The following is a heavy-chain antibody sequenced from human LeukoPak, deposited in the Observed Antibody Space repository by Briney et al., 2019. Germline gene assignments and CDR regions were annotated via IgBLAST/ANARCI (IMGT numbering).Heavy chain of an antibody. D-gene: IGHD6-13*01. J-gene: IGHJ4*02. Sequence: PGGSPRLSCAASGFTFSSYGMHWVRQAPGKGLEWVAFIRYDGSNKYYADSVKGRVTISRDNSKNTLYLQMNSLRAEDTAVYYCAKVSGIAAAGMVDYWGQGTLVTVSS. V-gene: IGHV3-30*02. CDR2: IRYDGSNK. CDR1: GFTFSSYG. CDR3: AKVSGIAAAGMVDY.